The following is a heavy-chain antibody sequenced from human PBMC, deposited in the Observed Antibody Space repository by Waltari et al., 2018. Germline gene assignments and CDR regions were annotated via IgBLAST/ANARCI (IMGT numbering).Heavy chain of an antibody. CDR3: ARGDSSSFYYYYYYGMDV. D-gene: IGHD6-13*01. CDR2: IYYSGST. CDR1: GGSISSYY. V-gene: IGHV4-59*01. J-gene: IGHJ6*02. Sequence: QVQLQESGPGLVKPSETLSLTCTVSGGSISSYYWSWIRQPPGKGLDWIGYIYYSGSTNYTPSLKSRVTISVDTSKNQFSLKLSSVTAADTAVYYCARGDSSSFYYYYYYGMDVWGQGTTVTVSS.